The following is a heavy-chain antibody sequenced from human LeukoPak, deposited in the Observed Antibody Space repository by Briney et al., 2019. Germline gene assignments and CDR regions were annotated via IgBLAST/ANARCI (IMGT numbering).Heavy chain of an antibody. J-gene: IGHJ6*02. CDR2: IKQDGSEK. CDR1: GFTFNSYW. V-gene: IGHV3-7*03. Sequence: GGSLRLSCAASGFTFNSYWMNWVRQAPGKGLEWVANIKQDGSEKYYVGSVKGRFTISRDNAENSLYLQMSNLRAEDTAVYFCARGGGLDVWGQGATVTVSS. CDR3: ARGGGLDV. D-gene: IGHD3-16*01.